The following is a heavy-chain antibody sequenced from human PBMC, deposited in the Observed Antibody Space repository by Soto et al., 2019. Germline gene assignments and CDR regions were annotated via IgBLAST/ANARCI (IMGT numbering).Heavy chain of an antibody. D-gene: IGHD5-12*01. J-gene: IGHJ5*02. V-gene: IGHV3-49*03. CDR2: IRSKAYGGTT. CDR1: GFTFGDYA. CDR3: TRAKGGERWLQLGPLYWFDP. Sequence: PGGSLRLSCTASGFTFGDYAMSWFRQAPGKGLEWVGFIRSKAYGGTTEYAASVKGRFTISRDDSKSIAYLQMNSLKTEDTAVYYCTRAKGGERWLQLGPLYWFDPWGQGTLVTVSS.